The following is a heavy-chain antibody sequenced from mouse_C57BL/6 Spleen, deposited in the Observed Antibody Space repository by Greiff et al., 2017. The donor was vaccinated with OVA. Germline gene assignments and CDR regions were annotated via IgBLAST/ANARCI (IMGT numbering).Heavy chain of an antibody. CDR3: ARLDYDYDGGFAY. V-gene: IGHV5-6*01. Sequence: DVQLVESGGDLVKPGGSLKLSCAASGFTFSSYGMSWVRQTPDKRLEWVATISSGGSYTYYPDSVKGRFTISRDNAKNTLYLQMSSLKSEDTAMYYCARLDYDYDGGFAYWGQVTLVTVSA. CDR2: ISSGGSYT. D-gene: IGHD2-4*01. CDR1: GFTFSSYG. J-gene: IGHJ3*01.